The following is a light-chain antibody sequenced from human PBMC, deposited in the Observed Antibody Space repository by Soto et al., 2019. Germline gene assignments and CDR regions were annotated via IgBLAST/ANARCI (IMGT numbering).Light chain of an antibody. Sequence: EIVMTQSPATLSLSPGERATLSCRASQSVSSSYLAWYQQKPGQAPRLLIYGASSRATGIPDRFSGSGSGTDFTLTISSLQPDDFATYYCQQYDDYSITFGQGTRLEIK. CDR1: QSVSSSY. CDR3: QQYDDYSIT. J-gene: IGKJ5*01. V-gene: IGKV3-20*01. CDR2: GAS.